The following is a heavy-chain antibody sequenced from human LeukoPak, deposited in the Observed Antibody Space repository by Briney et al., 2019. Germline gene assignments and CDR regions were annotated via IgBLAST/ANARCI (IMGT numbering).Heavy chain of an antibody. CDR3: ARDVLRYFDDCYYGMDV. Sequence: GASVKVSCKASGYTFTSYGISWVRQAPGQGLEWMGWISAYNGNTNYAQKLQGRVTMTTDTSTSTAYMELRSLRSDDTAVYYCARDVLRYFDDCYYGMDVWGQGTTVTVSS. D-gene: IGHD3-9*01. CDR1: GYTFTSYG. V-gene: IGHV1-18*01. CDR2: ISAYNGNT. J-gene: IGHJ6*02.